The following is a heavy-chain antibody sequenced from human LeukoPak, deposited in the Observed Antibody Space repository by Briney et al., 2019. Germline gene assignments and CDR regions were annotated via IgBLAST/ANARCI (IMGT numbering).Heavy chain of an antibody. CDR3: ARDQGIFDY. Sequence: GGSLRLSCAASGFTFSSYTMSWVRQAPGKGLEWVSAISGSGDSTYYADSVKGRFTISRDNSKNSLYLQMNSLRDEDSAVYYCARDQGIFDYWGQGTLVTVSS. CDR1: GFTFSSYT. J-gene: IGHJ4*02. V-gene: IGHV3-23*01. CDR2: ISGSGDST.